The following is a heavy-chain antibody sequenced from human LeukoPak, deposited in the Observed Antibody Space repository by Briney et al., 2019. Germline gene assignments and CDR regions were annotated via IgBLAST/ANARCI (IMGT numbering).Heavy chain of an antibody. D-gene: IGHD3-3*01. J-gene: IGHJ5*02. CDR3: ARGGASIFGVVIWFDP. CDR2: MNPNSGNT. V-gene: IGHV1-8*01. Sequence: GASVKVSCKASGYTFTSYDINWVRQATGQGLEWMGWMNPNSGNTGYAQKFQGRVTMTRNTSISTAYMELSSLRSEDTAVYYCARGGASIFGVVIWFDPWGQGTLVTVSS. CDR1: GYTFTSYD.